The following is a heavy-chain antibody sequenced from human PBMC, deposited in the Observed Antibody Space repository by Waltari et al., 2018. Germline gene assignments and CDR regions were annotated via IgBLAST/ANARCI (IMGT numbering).Heavy chain of an antibody. J-gene: IGHJ3*01. Sequence: EVQLVESGGDLVQPGGSGRLSCSASGLTFRAYTMTWVRQAPGKGLAWVSYISTGSSPTYYADSVKGRFTISRDNAKNSLYLQMSSLRAEDTALYYCVRDHAYAFDFWGQGTMVTVPS. V-gene: IGHV3-48*01. CDR2: ISTGSSPT. CDR3: VRDHAYAFDF. CDR1: GLTFRAYT.